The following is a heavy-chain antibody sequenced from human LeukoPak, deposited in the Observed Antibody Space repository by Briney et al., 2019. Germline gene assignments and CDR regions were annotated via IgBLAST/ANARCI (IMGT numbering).Heavy chain of an antibody. CDR2: ISGSGGST. V-gene: IGHV3-23*01. D-gene: IGHD4-17*01. CDR1: GFTFSTYA. CDR3: AKEIYGDSTGGRFHH. Sequence: GGSLRLSCAASGFTFSTYAMGWIRQAPGQGLEWVSVISGSGGSTYYADSVKGRFTISRDNSKNTLYLQMNSLRAEDTAVYYCAKEIYGDSTGGRFHHWGQGTLVTVSS. J-gene: IGHJ1*01.